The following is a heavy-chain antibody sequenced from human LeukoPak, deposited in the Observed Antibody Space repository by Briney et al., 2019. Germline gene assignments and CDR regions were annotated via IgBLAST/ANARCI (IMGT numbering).Heavy chain of an antibody. V-gene: IGHV4-34*01. D-gene: IGHD4-23*01. CDR1: GGSLSGYY. Sequence: SETLSLTCAVYGGSLSGYYWSWFRQPPGKGLEWIGEMHYTGATNYSPSLKSRVTISAGKSKNQFSLKVNSVTAADTAVYYFARGVTLYYYFDLWGRGTLVTVSS. J-gene: IGHJ2*01. CDR3: ARGVTLYYYFDL. CDR2: MHYTGAT.